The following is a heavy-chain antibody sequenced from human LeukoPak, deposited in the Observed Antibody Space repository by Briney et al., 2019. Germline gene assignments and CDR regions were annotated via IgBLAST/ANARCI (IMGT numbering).Heavy chain of an antibody. CDR2: ISGSGGST. Sequence: PGGSLRLSCAASGFTFSSYAMSWVRQAPGKGLEWVSAISGSGGSTYYVDSVKGRFTISRDNSKNTLYLQMNSLRAEDTAVYYCAKDKDYYDRTSALDYWGQGTLVTVSS. J-gene: IGHJ4*02. CDR3: AKDKDYYDRTSALDY. D-gene: IGHD3-22*01. CDR1: GFTFSSYA. V-gene: IGHV3-23*01.